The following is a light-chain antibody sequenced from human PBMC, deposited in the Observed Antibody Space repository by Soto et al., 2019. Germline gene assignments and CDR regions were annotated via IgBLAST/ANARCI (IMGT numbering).Light chain of an antibody. J-gene: IGLJ2*01. CDR1: SSDVGGYDY. V-gene: IGLV2-8*01. CDR3: SSYAGSNKVV. Sequence: QSALSQPPSASGSPGQSVTISCTGTSSDVGGYDYVSWYQQHPGKAPKLIIYEVSKRPSGVPARFSGSKSGHTASLTVSGLQAEDDSDYYCSSYAGSNKVVFGGGTKVTVL. CDR2: EVS.